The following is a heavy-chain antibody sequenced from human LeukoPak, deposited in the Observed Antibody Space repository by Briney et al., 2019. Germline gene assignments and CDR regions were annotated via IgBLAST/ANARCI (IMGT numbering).Heavy chain of an antibody. CDR2: IKSNGGST. V-gene: IGHV1-46*01. CDR3: ARGVGTNDFDY. D-gene: IGHD1-26*01. CDR1: GYTFTSYY. J-gene: IGHJ4*02. Sequence: VASVKVSCKASGYTFTSYYLHWVRQAPGQGLEWMGIIKSNGGSTTYAQKLQGRVTMTRDTSTSTVYMELSSLRSEDTAVYYCARGVGTNDFDYWGQGTLVTVSS.